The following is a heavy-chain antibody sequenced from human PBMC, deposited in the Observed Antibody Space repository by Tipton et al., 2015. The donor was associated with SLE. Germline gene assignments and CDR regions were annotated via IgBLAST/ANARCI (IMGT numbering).Heavy chain of an antibody. J-gene: IGHJ4*02. D-gene: IGHD3-16*02. CDR3: ARRYNRWHDY. CDR1: GFTLDDYG. Sequence: SLRLSCAASGFTLDDYGMSWVRRAPGKGLEWVAVISYDGSNKYYADSVKGRFTISRDNSKNSLYLQMNSLRAEDTAVYYCARRYNRWHDYWGQGTLVTVSS. V-gene: IGHV3-30*03. CDR2: ISYDGSNK.